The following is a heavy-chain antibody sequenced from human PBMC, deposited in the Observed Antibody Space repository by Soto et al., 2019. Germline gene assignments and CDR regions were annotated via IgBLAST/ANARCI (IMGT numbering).Heavy chain of an antibody. D-gene: IGHD3-10*01. Sequence: PGGSLRLSCTASRFTFRSYAMSWVRQAPGKGLEGVSAISGSVDNTYYADSGKGRFTISRDKSKNTLYLQMNSLSAEDKAVSYCPKGPWELGSNWFAHWGQGTLVTVSS. V-gene: IGHV3-23*01. CDR1: RFTFRSYA. CDR3: PKGPWELGSNWFAH. J-gene: IGHJ5*02. CDR2: ISGSVDNT.